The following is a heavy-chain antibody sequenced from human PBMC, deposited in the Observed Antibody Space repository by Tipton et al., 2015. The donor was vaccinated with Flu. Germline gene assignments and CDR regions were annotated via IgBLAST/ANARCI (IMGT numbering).Heavy chain of an antibody. V-gene: IGHV1-2*02. D-gene: IGHD4-11*01. CDR3: ASMTTVTSGDYYGMDV. CDR1: GYTFTGYY. CDR2: INPNSGGT. Sequence: QSGAEVKKPGASVKVYCKASGYTFTGYYMHWVRQAPGQGLEWMGWINPNSGGTNYAQKFQGRVTMTRDTSISTAYMELSRLRSDDTAVYYCASMTTVTSGDYYGMDVWGQGTTVTVSS. J-gene: IGHJ6*02.